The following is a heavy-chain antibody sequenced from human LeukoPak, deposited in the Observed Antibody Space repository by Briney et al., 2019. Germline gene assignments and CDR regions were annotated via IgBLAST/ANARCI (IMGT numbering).Heavy chain of an antibody. CDR1: GGSLSGFY. J-gene: IGHJ5*02. D-gene: IGHD3-16*02. Sequence: SETLSLTCAVYGGSLSGFYWSWIRQSPGKGLEWIGEINQSGSTDYNPSLKSRVTISVDTSKNQFSLKLSSVTAADTAVYYCARFIDEIDNWFDPWGQGTLVTVSS. CDR2: INQSGST. V-gene: IGHV4-34*01. CDR3: ARFIDEIDNWFDP.